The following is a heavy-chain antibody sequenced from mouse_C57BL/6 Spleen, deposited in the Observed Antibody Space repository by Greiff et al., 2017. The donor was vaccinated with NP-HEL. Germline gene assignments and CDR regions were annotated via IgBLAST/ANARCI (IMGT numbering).Heavy chain of an antibody. D-gene: IGHD1-1*01. Sequence: VQLQQSGPELVKPGASVKISCKASGYTFTDYYINWVKQRPGQGLEWIGWIFPGSGSTYYNETFKGKATITVDNSSSTAYMLRSSLTSEDSAVYFGARELRGDAMDYWGQGTSVTVSS. J-gene: IGHJ4*01. V-gene: IGHV1-75*01. CDR1: GYTFTDYY. CDR2: IFPGSGST. CDR3: ARELRGDAMDY.